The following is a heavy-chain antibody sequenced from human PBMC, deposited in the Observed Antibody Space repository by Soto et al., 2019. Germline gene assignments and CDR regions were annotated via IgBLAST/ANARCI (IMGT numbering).Heavy chain of an antibody. Sequence: EVQLVESGGGLVKPGESLRLSCVASGFNFNTYTMSWVRQAPGKGLEWVSSISSKSAYIYYADSVEGRFTVSRDNAKTSLYLQMTAWRADDPAVYYCARVGRYYSESTESDWGQGTLVTVSS. D-gene: IGHD3-22*01. J-gene: IGHJ4*02. V-gene: IGHV3-21*01. CDR1: GFNFNTYT. CDR3: ARVGRYYSESTESD. CDR2: ISSKSAYI.